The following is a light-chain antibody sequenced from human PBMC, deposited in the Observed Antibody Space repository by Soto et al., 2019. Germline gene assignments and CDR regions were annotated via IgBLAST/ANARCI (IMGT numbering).Light chain of an antibody. CDR2: ATS. CDR1: QGIDTY. Sequence: AIQMTQSPSSFSASVGDRVTITCRASQGIDTYLAWYQQKPGKAPRLLIYATSVLESGVPSRFSGSGSGTDYTLTISSLQSEDFASYYCQQYYSYPYTFGQGTKLEIK. V-gene: IGKV1-8*01. CDR3: QQYYSYPYT. J-gene: IGKJ2*01.